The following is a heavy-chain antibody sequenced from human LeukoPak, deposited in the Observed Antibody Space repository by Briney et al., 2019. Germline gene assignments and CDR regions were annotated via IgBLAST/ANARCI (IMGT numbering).Heavy chain of an antibody. CDR1: GGSISSGDYY. D-gene: IGHD2-15*01. Sequence: SETLSLTCTVSGGSISSGDYYWSWIRQPPGKGLEWIGYIYYSGSTYYNPSLKSRVTISVDTSKNQFSLKLSSVTAADTAVYYCAREAVVAATSDAFDIWGQGTMVTVSS. J-gene: IGHJ3*02. CDR3: AREAVVAATSDAFDI. CDR2: IYYSGST. V-gene: IGHV4-30-4*01.